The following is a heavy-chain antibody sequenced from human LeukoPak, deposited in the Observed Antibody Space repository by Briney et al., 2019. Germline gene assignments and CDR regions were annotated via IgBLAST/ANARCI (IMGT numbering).Heavy chain of an antibody. CDR1: GFTFSSYS. CDR2: ITFSGRTI. Sequence: GGSLRLSCAASGFTFSSYSMNWVRQPPGKGLEWVSYITFSGRTIHYADSVKGRFTISRDNARSSLYLQMNSLRAEDTAVYYCARLGSSWPNWFDPWGQGTLVTVPS. V-gene: IGHV3-48*04. D-gene: IGHD6-13*01. J-gene: IGHJ5*02. CDR3: ARLGSSWPNWFDP.